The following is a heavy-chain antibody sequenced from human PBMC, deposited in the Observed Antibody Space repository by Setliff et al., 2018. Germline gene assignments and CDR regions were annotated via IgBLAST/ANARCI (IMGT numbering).Heavy chain of an antibody. Sequence: GGSLRLSCAASGFTFSSLWMSWVRQAPGKGMEWVANINQGGGAQFYVDSVKGRFTISRDNAKNSLYLQMSSLRAEDTAVYYCARDVFDFRTGQADPWGQGTLVTVSS. CDR3: ARDVFDFRTGQADP. J-gene: IGHJ5*02. V-gene: IGHV3-7*01. CDR2: INQGGGAQ. CDR1: GFTFSSLW. D-gene: IGHD3-3*01.